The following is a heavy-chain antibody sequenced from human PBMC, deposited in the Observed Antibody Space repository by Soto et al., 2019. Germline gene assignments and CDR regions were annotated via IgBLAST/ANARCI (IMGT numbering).Heavy chain of an antibody. V-gene: IGHV2-5*02. D-gene: IGHD6-19*01. CDR3: AYIASANGWQIIEY. CDR1: GFSLSNIGAC. CDR2: IYWGDDK. Sequence: QITVKESSPTLVKSTQTLTLTCTFSGFSLSNIGACVGWIRQPPGKALEWLAIIYWGDDKRYNSSLKTRLTITKDTSKNQVVLTVANMGPADTGTYYCAYIASANGWQIIEYWGQGTLVTVSS. J-gene: IGHJ4*02.